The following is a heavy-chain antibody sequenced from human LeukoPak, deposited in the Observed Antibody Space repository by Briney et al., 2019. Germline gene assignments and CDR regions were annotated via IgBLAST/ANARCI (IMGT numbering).Heavy chain of an antibody. J-gene: IGHJ4*02. D-gene: IGHD3-10*01. CDR2: IYPGDSDT. CDR1: GYSFTSYW. Sequence: GESLKISCKGSGYSFTSYWIGWVRLMPGKGLEWMGIIYPGDSDTRYSPSFQGQVTISADKSISTAYLQWSSLKASDTAMYYCARLREYYGSGSTYYFDYWGQGTLVTVSS. V-gene: IGHV5-51*01. CDR3: ARLREYYGSGSTYYFDY.